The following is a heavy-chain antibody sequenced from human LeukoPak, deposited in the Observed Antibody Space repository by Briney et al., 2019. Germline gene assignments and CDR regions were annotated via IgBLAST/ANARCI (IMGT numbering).Heavy chain of an antibody. J-gene: IGHJ6*02. Sequence: PGGSLRLSCAASGFSFSGYFMTWIRQAPGKGLEWVSYINSRGSTTYYADSVKGRFTISRDNAKNSLYLQMNSLRAEDTAVYYCAKELTHVVRVMYYYYYGMDVWGQGTTVTVSS. CDR1: GFSFSGYF. D-gene: IGHD3-10*01. CDR2: INSRGSTT. V-gene: IGHV3-11*04. CDR3: AKELTHVVRVMYYYYYGMDV.